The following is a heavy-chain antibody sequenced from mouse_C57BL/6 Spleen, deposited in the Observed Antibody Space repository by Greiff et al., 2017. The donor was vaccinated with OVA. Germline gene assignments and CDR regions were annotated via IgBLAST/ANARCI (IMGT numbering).Heavy chain of an antibody. CDR1: GYSFTDYY. J-gene: IGHJ4*01. CDR3: ESTVIAPYYYAMDY. V-gene: IGHV1-26*01. Sequence: EVQLQQSGPELVKPGASVKISCKASGYSFTDYYMNWVKQSHGKSLEWIGDINPNTGGTSYNQQFKGKATLTVDKSSSTAYMELRSLTTEYSAVYDGESTVIAPYYYAMDYWGQGTSVTVSS. D-gene: IGHD1-1*01. CDR2: INPNTGGT.